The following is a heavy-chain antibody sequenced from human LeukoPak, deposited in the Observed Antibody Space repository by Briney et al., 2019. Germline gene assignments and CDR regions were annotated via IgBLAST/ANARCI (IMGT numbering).Heavy chain of an antibody. CDR3: ARERDIVGVVAANYFDY. CDR2: INPDGGSR. D-gene: IGHD2-15*01. CDR1: GSTFTSHY. Sequence: GASVKVSCKASGSTFTSHYMHWERQAPGQGLEWMGVINPDGGSRSYAQKFQGRVTMTSDTYTSTVYMELSSLRSEDTAVDYCARERDIVGVVAANYFDYWGQGSLVTVSS. J-gene: IGHJ4*02. V-gene: IGHV1-46*01.